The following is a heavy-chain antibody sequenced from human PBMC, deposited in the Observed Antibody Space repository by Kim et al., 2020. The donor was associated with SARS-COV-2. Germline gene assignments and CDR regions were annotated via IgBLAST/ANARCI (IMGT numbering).Heavy chain of an antibody. CDR3: ATWRRSGWSYYFDY. Sequence: SPSFQGKVTISADKSISTAYLQWSSLKASDTAMYYCATWRRSGWSYYFDYWGQGTLVTVSS. D-gene: IGHD6-19*01. J-gene: IGHJ4*02. V-gene: IGHV5-51*01.